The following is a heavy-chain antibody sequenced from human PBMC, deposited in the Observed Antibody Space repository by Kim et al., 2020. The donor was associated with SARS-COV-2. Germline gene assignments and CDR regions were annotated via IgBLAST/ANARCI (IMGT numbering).Heavy chain of an antibody. Sequence: GLRRVRQGPGQGLEWMGWISAYNGNTDYAQKFQGRGTMTTETSTTTAYMELRSLRSDDTAVYYCARTLGATRVSAYTLDLWGQGTMV. V-gene: IGHV1-18*01. CDR3: ARTLGATRVSAYTLDL. J-gene: IGHJ3*01. CDR2: ISAYNGNT. D-gene: IGHD1-26*01. CDR1: G.